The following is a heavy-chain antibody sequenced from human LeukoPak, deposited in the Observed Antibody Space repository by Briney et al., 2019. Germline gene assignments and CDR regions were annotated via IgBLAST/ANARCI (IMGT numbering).Heavy chain of an antibody. CDR1: GFTFSSYG. CDR2: ISGSGGST. D-gene: IGHD5-12*01. Sequence: GGTLRLSCAASGFTFSSYGMSWVRQAPGKGLQWVSAISGSGGSTYYADSVKGRFTISRDNSKNTLYLQMNSLRAEDTAVYYCARGYSGYDSWWFDRWGEGTLVTVSS. V-gene: IGHV3-23*01. J-gene: IGHJ5*02. CDR3: ARGYSGYDSWWFDR.